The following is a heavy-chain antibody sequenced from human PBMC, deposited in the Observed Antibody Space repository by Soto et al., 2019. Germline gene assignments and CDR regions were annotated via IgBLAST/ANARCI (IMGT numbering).Heavy chain of an antibody. V-gene: IGHV4-39*01. J-gene: IGHJ4*02. CDR3: ARNIDY. CDR2: IYSSGST. Sequence: QLQLQESGPGLVKTSETLSLTCTVSGGSISSSSHYWGWIRQPPGKGLEWIGTIYSSGSTYYNPSLKRRVTISVDTSKNQFSLKLNTVTAADTAVYYCARNIDYWGQGTLVTVSS. CDR1: GGSISSSSHY.